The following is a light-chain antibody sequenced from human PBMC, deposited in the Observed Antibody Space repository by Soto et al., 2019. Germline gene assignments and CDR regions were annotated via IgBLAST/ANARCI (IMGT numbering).Light chain of an antibody. CDR1: SSDVGSYNL. V-gene: IGLV2-23*01. J-gene: IGLJ3*02. Sequence: QSALTQPASVSGSPGQSITISCTGISSDVGSYNLVSWYQQDPNKAPKLIIYEGTKRPSGVSNRFSGSTSGNTASLTISGLQPEDEADFYCCSYAGISTWVFGGGTKVTVL. CDR2: EGT. CDR3: CSYAGISTWV.